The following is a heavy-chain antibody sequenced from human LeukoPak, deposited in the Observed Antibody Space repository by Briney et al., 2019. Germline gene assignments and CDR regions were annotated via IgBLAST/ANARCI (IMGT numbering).Heavy chain of an antibody. Sequence: ASVKVSCKASGYTFTSYDINWVRQATGQGLEWMGWMNPNSGNTGYAQKFQGRVTMTRNTSISTAYMELSSLRSEGTAVYYCARGLKIAAASDFDYWGQGTLVTVSS. J-gene: IGHJ4*02. D-gene: IGHD6-13*01. V-gene: IGHV1-8*01. CDR3: ARGLKIAAASDFDY. CDR2: MNPNSGNT. CDR1: GYTFTSYD.